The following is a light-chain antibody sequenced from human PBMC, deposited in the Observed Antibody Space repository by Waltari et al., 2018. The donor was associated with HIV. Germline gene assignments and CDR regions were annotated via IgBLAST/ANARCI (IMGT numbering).Light chain of an antibody. Sequence: DIQMTQSPSSVSASVGDTVTITRRASQDISNWLAWYQQKPVKAPNLLSFAESSLQSGVPSRFSCSVSGTDYTLTISSLHPEDFATYYCQQANSFPFSFGPGTKVDIK. CDR2: AES. V-gene: IGKV1-12*02. J-gene: IGKJ3*01. CDR3: QQANSFPFS. CDR1: QDISNW.